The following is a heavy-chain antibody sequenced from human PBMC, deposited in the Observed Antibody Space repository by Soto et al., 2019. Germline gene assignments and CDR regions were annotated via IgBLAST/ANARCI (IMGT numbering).Heavy chain of an antibody. CDR3: AKDARYDILTGYLDWYFDL. D-gene: IGHD3-9*01. J-gene: IGHJ2*01. Sequence: QVQLVESGGGVVQPGRSLRPSCAASGFTFSSYGMHWVRQAPGKGLEWVAVISYDGSNKYYADSVKGRFTISRDNSKNTLYLQMNSLRAEDTAVYYCAKDARYDILTGYLDWYFDLWGRGTLVTVSS. V-gene: IGHV3-30*18. CDR1: GFTFSSYG. CDR2: ISYDGSNK.